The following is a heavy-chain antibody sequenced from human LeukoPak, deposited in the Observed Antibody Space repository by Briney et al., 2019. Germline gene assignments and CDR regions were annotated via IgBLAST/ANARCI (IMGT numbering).Heavy chain of an antibody. Sequence: GGSLRLSCAASGFTFDDYALHWLRQAPGKGLVWVSLISGDGGSTYYADSVKGRFTISRDNSKNSLYLQMNSLRTEDTALYYCAKDLAWGAAAGMVFDYWGQGTLVTVSS. CDR2: ISGDGGST. J-gene: IGHJ4*02. CDR3: AKDLAWGAAAGMVFDY. D-gene: IGHD6-13*01. CDR1: GFTFDDYA. V-gene: IGHV3-43*02.